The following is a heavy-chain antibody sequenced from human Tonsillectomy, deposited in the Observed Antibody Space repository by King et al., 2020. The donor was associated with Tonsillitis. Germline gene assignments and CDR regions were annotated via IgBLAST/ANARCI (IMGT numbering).Heavy chain of an antibody. CDR2: ICTYNCHT. J-gene: IGHJ4*02. D-gene: IGHD6-19*01. V-gene: IGHV1-18*01. Sequence: QLVQSGTEVKNPGASVKVSCKASGHTFTCYVISWVLRAPGLVLEWMGWICTYNCHTNSSTKLLGRVTMTTDTSTSTAYMELRSLKSDDTAVYYCARGISGWTPWDYWGQGTLVTVSS. CDR1: GHTFTCYV. CDR3: ARGISGWTPWDY.